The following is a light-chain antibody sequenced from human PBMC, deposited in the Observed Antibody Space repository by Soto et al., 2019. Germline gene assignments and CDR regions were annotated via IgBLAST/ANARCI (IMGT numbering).Light chain of an antibody. CDR3: QQYENLPLT. CDR1: QDISNY. CDR2: DAS. J-gene: IGKJ4*01. V-gene: IGKV1-33*01. Sequence: DIQMTQSPSSLSASVGDRVTITCHASQDISNYLNWYQQKPGKAPKLLIYDASNLETGVPSRFSGSRSGTDFTFTISSLQPEDVATYYCQQYENLPLTFGGGTRVELK.